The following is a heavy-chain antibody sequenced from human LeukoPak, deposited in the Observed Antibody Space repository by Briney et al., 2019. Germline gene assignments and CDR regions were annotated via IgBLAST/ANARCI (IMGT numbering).Heavy chain of an antibody. CDR2: IYYSGST. CDR3: ARVTGYRIEDYFDY. D-gene: IGHD6-13*01. V-gene: IGHV4-59*01. J-gene: IGHJ4*02. CDR1: GGSFNTYY. Sequence: PSETLSLTCTVSGGSFNTYYWSWIRQPPGKGLEWLGYIYYSGSTNYNPSLKSRVTISVETSKNEFSLKLRSVTAADTAVYYCARVTGYRIEDYFDYWGQGTPVTVSS.